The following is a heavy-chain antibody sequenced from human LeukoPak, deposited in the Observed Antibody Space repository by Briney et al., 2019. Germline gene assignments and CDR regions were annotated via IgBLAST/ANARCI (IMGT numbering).Heavy chain of an antibody. CDR2: INQDGSVK. J-gene: IGHJ4*02. Sequence: GGSLRLSCAASGFTFSNYWMSWVRQAPGKGLEWVANINQDGSVKYYVDSVKGRFTISRDNAKNSVCLQMDSPRAEDTAVYCCARIGYSSSSFDYWGKGSLVTVSS. V-gene: IGHV3-7*01. D-gene: IGHD6-6*01. CDR1: GFTFSNYW. CDR3: ARIGYSSSSFDY.